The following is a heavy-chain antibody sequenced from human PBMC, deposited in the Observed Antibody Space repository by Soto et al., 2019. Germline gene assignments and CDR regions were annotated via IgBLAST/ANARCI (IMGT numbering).Heavy chain of an antibody. CDR3: ARGYVSRRDYYYCGMYV. J-gene: IGHJ6*02. V-gene: IGHV4-34*01. Sequence: QVQLQQWGAGLLKPSETLSLTCAVSGGSFSGYYWSWIRQPPGKGLEWIGEINHSGSTNYNPSLTSRVTISVDTSKNQFSLKLSSVTAADTAVYYCARGYVSRRDYYYCGMYVWGQGTTVTVSS. D-gene: IGHD3-10*02. CDR2: INHSGST. CDR1: GGSFSGYY.